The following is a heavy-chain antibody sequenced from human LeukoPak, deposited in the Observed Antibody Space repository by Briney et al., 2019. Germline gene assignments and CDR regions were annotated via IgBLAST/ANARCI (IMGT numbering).Heavy chain of an antibody. D-gene: IGHD5-18*01. V-gene: IGHV4-59*08. CDR1: GGSISGYY. Sequence: TSETLSLTCTVSGGSISGYYWSWIRQPPGKGLECIGYIYYSESTNYNPSLKSRVTISVDTSKNQFSLKLSSVTAADTAVYYCARAEYSYGRGFDYWGQGTLVTVSS. CDR3: ARAEYSYGRGFDY. J-gene: IGHJ4*02. CDR2: IYYSEST.